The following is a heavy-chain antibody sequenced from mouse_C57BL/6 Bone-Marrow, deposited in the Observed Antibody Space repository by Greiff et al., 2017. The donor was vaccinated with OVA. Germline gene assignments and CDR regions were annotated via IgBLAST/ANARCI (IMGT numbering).Heavy chain of an antibody. CDR1: GFTFSSYG. CDR3: ARHYYGSSYY. Sequence: VQLKESGGDLVKPGGSLKLSCAASGFTFSSYGMSWVRQTPDKRLEWVATISSGGSYTYYPDSVKGRFTISRDNAKNTLYLQMSSVKSEDAAMYYCARHYYGSSYYWGQGTTLTVSS. D-gene: IGHD1-1*01. J-gene: IGHJ2*01. CDR2: ISSGGSYT. V-gene: IGHV5-6*01.